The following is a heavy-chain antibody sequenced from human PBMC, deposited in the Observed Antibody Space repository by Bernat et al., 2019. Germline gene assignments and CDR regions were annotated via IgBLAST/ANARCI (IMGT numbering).Heavy chain of an antibody. J-gene: IGHJ3*02. V-gene: IGHV3-30-3*01. D-gene: IGHD3-10*01. CDR3: ARDITSGVRGVTVGAFDI. Sequence: QVQLVESGGGVVQPGRSLRLTCAASGFTFSSYAMHWVRQAPGKGLEWVAVISYDGSNKYYADSVKGRFTISRDNSRNTLSLQMNSLRVEDTAVYYCARDITSGVRGVTVGAFDIWGQGTMVTVSS. CDR1: GFTFSSYA. CDR2: ISYDGSNK.